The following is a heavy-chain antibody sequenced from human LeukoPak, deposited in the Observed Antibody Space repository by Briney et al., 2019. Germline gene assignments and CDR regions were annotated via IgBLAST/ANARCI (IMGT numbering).Heavy chain of an antibody. J-gene: IGHJ3*02. Sequence: SVTLSLTCTVSVGFIYSYYWSCLRHPPGMGLVWIINFYYSWSTNYNPSLKCRVTISVDTSKIQFSLKLSSVAAADTAVYYCARKDSSGYADAFDIWGQGTMVTVSS. CDR3: ARKDSSGYADAFDI. V-gene: IGHV4-59*01. CDR1: VGFIYSYY. CDR2: FYYSWST. D-gene: IGHD3-22*01.